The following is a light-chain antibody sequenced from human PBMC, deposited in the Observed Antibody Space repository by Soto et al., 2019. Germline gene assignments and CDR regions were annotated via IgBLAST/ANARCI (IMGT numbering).Light chain of an antibody. CDR2: ATS. CDR1: HNVAHF. V-gene: IGKV1-39*01. Sequence: DIQTTQSPSSLSASVGDRVTITCRVSHNVAHFLNWYQQKPGKAPKLLIYATSSLHSGVPSRYSGSGFGTDFTLTISSLQTEDFATYYCQQNYSPPPITFGLGTRLEI. CDR3: QQNYSPPPIT. J-gene: IGKJ5*01.